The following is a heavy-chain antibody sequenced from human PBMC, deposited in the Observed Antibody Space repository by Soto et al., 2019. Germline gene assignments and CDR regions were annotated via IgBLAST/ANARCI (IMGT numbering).Heavy chain of an antibody. J-gene: IGHJ5*02. D-gene: IGHD6-13*01. CDR2: IWYDGSNK. CDR1: GVTFIIYV. V-gene: IGHV3-33*01. Sequence: STKLASAASGVTFIIYVTHGVRQAPGKGLEWVAVIWYDGSNKYYADSVKGRFTISRDNSKNTLYLQMNSLRAEDTAVYYCARDPVSYSSSWYWFDPWGQGNLVTVTS. CDR3: ARDPVSYSSSWYWFDP.